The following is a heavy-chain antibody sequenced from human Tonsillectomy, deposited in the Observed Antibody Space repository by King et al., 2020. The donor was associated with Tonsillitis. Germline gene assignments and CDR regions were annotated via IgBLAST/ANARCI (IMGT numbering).Heavy chain of an antibody. CDR3: AGSSWPTTHKFDS. CDR2: IYYSGST. J-gene: IGHJ4*02. V-gene: IGHV4-59*08. D-gene: IGHD1-14*01. CDR1: GGSMKNYY. Sequence: VQLQESGPGLVKPSETLSLTCTVSGGSMKNYYGSWIRQPPGQGLEWIAYIYYSGSTSYNPSLKSRVTISVDTSKNQFSLKLSSVTAADTAVYYCAGSSWPTTHKFDSWGQGTLVTVSS.